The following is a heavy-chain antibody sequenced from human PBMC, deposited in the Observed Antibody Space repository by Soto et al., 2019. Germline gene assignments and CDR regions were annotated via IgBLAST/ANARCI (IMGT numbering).Heavy chain of an antibody. V-gene: IGHV3-11*06. CDR1: GFTFSDYY. CDR3: ARAASAAGSRYFDY. CDR2: ICSTSRHT. Sequence: QVHLVESGGGLVKPGGSLRLSCAASGFTFSDYYVTWIRLAPGKGLEWLSYICSTSRHTDYADSVKVRFTISRDNANNSLYLQMDSLRVDDTAVYSCARAASAAGSRYFDYWGQGALVTVSS. D-gene: IGHD6-13*01. J-gene: IGHJ4*02.